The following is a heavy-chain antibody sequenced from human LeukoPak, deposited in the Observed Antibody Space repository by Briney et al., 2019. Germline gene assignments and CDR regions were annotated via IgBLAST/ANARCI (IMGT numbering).Heavy chain of an antibody. CDR3: ARVILDSSGWKIDY. D-gene: IGHD6-19*01. CDR2: IYYSGST. CDR1: GGSISSSSYY. J-gene: IGHJ4*02. Sequence: PSETLSLTCTVSGGSISSSSYYWGWIRQPPGKGLEWIGSIYYSGSTYYNPSLKSRVTISVDTSKNQFSLKLSSVTAADTAVYYRARVILDSSGWKIDYWGQGTLVTVSS. V-gene: IGHV4-39*07.